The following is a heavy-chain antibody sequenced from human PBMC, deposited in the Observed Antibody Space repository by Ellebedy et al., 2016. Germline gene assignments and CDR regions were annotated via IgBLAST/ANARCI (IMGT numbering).Heavy chain of an antibody. V-gene: IGHV1-24*01. CDR1: GYTLTELS. CDR2: FDPEDGET. Sequence: ASVKVSXKVSGYTLTELSMHWVRQAPGKGLEWMGGFDPEDGETIYAQKFQGRVTMTEDTSTDTAYMELSSLRSEDTAVYYCATVYYDSSGYYSSAFDYWGQGTLVTVSS. D-gene: IGHD3-22*01. J-gene: IGHJ4*02. CDR3: ATVYYDSSGYYSSAFDY.